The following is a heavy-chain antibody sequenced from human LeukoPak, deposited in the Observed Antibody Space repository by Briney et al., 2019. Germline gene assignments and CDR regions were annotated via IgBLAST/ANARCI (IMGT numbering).Heavy chain of an antibody. V-gene: IGHV6-1*01. J-gene: IGHJ3*02. Sequence: SQTLSLTCVISGDSVSSNSAAWNWIRQPPSRGLEWLGRTYYRSHWYTDYAISVKSRITINSDTSKNQFSLQLNSVTPEDTAVYYCARDPHWVYDTFDIWGQGTMVTVSS. CDR1: GDSVSSNSAA. CDR3: ARDPHWVYDTFDI. D-gene: IGHD2-8*01. CDR2: TYYRSHWYT.